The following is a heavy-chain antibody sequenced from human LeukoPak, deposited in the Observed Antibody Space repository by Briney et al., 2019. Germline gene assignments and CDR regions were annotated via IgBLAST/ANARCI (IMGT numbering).Heavy chain of an antibody. CDR2: IIPIFGTA. D-gene: IGHD3-9*01. CDR3: ARSGVGSDLNGRTDWLLHYFDY. Sequence: SVKVSCKASGGTFSSYAISWVRQAPGQGLEWMVGIIPIFGTANYAQKFQGRVTITADKSTSTAYMELSSLRSEDTAVYYCARSGVGSDLNGRTDWLLHYFDYWGQGTLVTVSS. J-gene: IGHJ4*02. CDR1: GGTFSSYA. V-gene: IGHV1-69*06.